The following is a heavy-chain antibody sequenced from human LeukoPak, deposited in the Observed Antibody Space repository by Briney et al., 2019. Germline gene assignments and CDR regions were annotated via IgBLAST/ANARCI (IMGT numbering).Heavy chain of an antibody. Sequence: GGSLRLSCAASGFTFSNAWMSWVRQAPGKGLEWLSYISSGGSGIYYADSVKGRFTISRDNAKNSLYLQMNSPRGEDTAVYYCARVGREEQWLPGHDYWGQGTLVTVSS. V-gene: IGHV3-11*04. CDR2: ISSGGSGI. J-gene: IGHJ4*02. CDR1: GFTFSNAW. CDR3: ARVGREEQWLPGHDY. D-gene: IGHD6-19*01.